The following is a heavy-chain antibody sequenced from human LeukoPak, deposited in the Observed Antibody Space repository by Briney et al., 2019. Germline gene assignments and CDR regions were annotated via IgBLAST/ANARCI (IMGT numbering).Heavy chain of an antibody. J-gene: IGHJ4*02. CDR1: GFTFSSYG. D-gene: IGHD2-2*01. CDR2: ISYDGSNK. V-gene: IGHV3-30*03. CDR3: AARPRMPPRFDF. Sequence: GRSLRLSCAASGFTFSSYGMHWVRQAPGKGLEWVAVISYDGSNKYYADSVKGRFTISRDNSKSKLYLQMDSLRAEDTAIYYCAARPRMPPRFDFWGLGTLVTVSS.